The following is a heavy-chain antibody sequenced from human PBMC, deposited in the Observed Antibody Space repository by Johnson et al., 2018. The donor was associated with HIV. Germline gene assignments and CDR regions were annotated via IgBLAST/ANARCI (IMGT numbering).Heavy chain of an antibody. CDR3: ARDLDSSSSEDAVDI. V-gene: IGHV3-66*01. CDR1: GFTVSSNY. J-gene: IGHJ3*02. Sequence: MLLVESGGGLVQPGGSLILSCAASGFTVSSNYMSWVRQAPGKGLEWVSVIYSGGSTYYADSVKGRFTISRDNSKNTLYLQMNSLRAEDTAVYYCARDLDSSSSEDAVDIWGQGTMVTVSS. CDR2: IYSGGST. D-gene: IGHD6-6*01.